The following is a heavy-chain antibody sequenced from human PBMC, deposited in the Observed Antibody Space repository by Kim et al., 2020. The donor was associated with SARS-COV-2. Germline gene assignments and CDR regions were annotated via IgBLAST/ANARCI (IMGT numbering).Heavy chain of an antibody. J-gene: IGHJ6*02. V-gene: IGHV3-7*01. CDR1: GFTFSSYW. Sequence: GGSLRLSCAASGFTFSSYWMSWVRQAPGKGLEWVANIKQDGSEKYYVDSVKGRFTISRDNAKNSLYLQMNSLRAEDTAVYYCARDPTVTTYYYYYYGMDVWGQGTTVTVSS. CDR2: IKQDGSEK. D-gene: IGHD1-1*01. CDR3: ARDPTVTTYYYYYYGMDV.